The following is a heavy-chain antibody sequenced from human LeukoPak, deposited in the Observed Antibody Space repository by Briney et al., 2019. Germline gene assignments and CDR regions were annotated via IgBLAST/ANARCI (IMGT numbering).Heavy chain of an antibody. V-gene: IGHV3-23*01. CDR1: GFTFGNYA. J-gene: IGHJ4*02. CDR3: ARDLGGSGSY. Sequence: GGSLRLSCEASGFTFGNYAMNWVRQAPGKGLEWVSTISGTGSSTYYADSAKGRFTISRDNAKNTLYLQMNSLRAEDTAVYYCARDLGGSGSYWGQGTLVTVSS. CDR2: ISGTGSST. D-gene: IGHD3-10*01.